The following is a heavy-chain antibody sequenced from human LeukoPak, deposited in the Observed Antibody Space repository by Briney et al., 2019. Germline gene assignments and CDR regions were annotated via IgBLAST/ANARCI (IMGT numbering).Heavy chain of an antibody. CDR1: GGSINSYY. CDR3: ARHGYYYGSSGVYYFDY. Sequence: SETLSLTCTVSGGSINSYYWSWIRQPSGKGLEWIGYIYYSGSTNYNPSLKSRVTISVDTSKNQFSLKLSSVTAADTAVYYCARHGYYYGSSGVYYFDYWGQGTLVTVSS. D-gene: IGHD3-22*01. J-gene: IGHJ4*02. V-gene: IGHV4-59*08. CDR2: IYYSGST.